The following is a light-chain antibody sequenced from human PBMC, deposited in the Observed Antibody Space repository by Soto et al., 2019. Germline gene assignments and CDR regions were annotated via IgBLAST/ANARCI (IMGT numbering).Light chain of an antibody. CDR1: QSIGTS. Sequence: IQMTQSPSSLSASVGDRVTITCRASQSIGTSLNWYQQKPGKAPNLLIYAASSLQSGVPSRFSGRGSGTDFHLTISSLQPEDFATYYCQQSYSTPWTFGQGTKVEVK. V-gene: IGKV1-39*01. CDR3: QQSYSTPWT. J-gene: IGKJ1*01. CDR2: AAS.